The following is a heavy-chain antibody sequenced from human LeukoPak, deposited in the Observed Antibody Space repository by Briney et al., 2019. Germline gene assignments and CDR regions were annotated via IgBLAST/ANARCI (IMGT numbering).Heavy chain of an antibody. Sequence: SETLSLTCAVYGGSFSGYYWSWIRQPPGKGLEWIGEINHSGSTNYNPSLKSRVTIPVDTSKNQFSLKLSSVTAADTAVYYCASTIAVAGNFDYWGQGTLVTVSS. CDR1: GGSFSGYY. J-gene: IGHJ4*02. CDR3: ASTIAVAGNFDY. CDR2: INHSGST. V-gene: IGHV4-34*01. D-gene: IGHD6-19*01.